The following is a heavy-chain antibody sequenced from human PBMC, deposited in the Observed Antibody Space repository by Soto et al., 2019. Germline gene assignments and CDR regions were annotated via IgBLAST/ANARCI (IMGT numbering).Heavy chain of an antibody. CDR3: AKGLHGLDPLGLTWPWFDP. CDR1: GFTFSSYG. Sequence: QVQLVESGGGVVQPGRSLRLSCAASGFTFSSYGMHWVRQAPGKGLEWVAVISYDGSNKYYADSVKGRFTISRDNSKNSLYLQMNSLRSEDTAVYYCAKGLHGLDPLGLTWPWFDPWGQGTLVTVSS. V-gene: IGHV3-30*18. J-gene: IGHJ5*02. D-gene: IGHD3-3*01. CDR2: ISYDGSNK.